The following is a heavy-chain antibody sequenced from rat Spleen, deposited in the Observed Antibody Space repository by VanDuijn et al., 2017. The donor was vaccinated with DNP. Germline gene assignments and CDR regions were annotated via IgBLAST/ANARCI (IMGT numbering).Heavy chain of an antibody. CDR3: AGRPPPTRGPFDY. CDR2: IGPSGGNI. J-gene: IGHJ2*01. Sequence: EVQLVESGGGLVQPGRSLKLSCAASGFTFSNYGIHWIRQGPTKGLEWVAAIGPSGGNIYYRDSVKGRFIISRNNAKSTLYLQMDSLRSDDTATYYCAGRPPPTRGPFDYWGQGVMVTVSS. D-gene: IGHD1-4*01. V-gene: IGHV5-19*01. CDR1: GFTFSNYG.